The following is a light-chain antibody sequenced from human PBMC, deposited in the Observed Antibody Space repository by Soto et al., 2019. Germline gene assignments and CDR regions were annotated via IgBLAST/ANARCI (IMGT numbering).Light chain of an antibody. CDR3: QQRSNWPQT. V-gene: IGKV3D-20*02. CDR2: AAS. J-gene: IGKJ1*01. CDR1: QTLSSGY. Sequence: EIVLTQSPGTLSLSPGERATLSCRASQTLSSGYLAWYQRKPGQAPRILIYAASSRATGIPDRFSGSGSGTDFTLTISSLEPEDFAVYYCQQRSNWPQTFGQGTKVDIK.